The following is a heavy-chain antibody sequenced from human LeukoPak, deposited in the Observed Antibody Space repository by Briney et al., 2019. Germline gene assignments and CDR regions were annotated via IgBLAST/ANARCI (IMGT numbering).Heavy chain of an antibody. Sequence: ASVKVSCKASGYTFTSYGISWVRQAPGQGLEWMGWISAYNGNTNYAQKLQGRVTMTTDTSTSTAYMELRSLRSDDTAVYYCARARELYDYVWGSYPQPTDYWGQGTLVTVSS. CDR1: GYTFTSYG. V-gene: IGHV1-18*01. D-gene: IGHD3-16*02. J-gene: IGHJ4*02. CDR2: ISAYNGNT. CDR3: ARARELYDYVWGSYPQPTDY.